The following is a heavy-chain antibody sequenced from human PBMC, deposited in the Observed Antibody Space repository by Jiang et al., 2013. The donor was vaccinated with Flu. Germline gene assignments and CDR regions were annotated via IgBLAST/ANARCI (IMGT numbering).Heavy chain of an antibody. D-gene: IGHD5-18*01. Sequence: QLLESGGGLVKPGGSLRLSCAASGFTFRNYNMNWVRQAPGKGLEWVSSISSSGGYIHYADSMKGRFTISRDNAKNSLYLQMNSLRAEDTAVYYCARDVYTYGSPNYFDYWGQGTLVTVSS. V-gene: IGHV3-21*01. J-gene: IGHJ4*02. CDR2: ISSSGGYI. CDR1: GFTFRNYN. CDR3: ARDVYTYGSPNYFDY.